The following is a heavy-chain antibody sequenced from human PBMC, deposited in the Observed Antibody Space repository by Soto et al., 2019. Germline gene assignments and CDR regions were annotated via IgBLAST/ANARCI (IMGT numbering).Heavy chain of an antibody. CDR1: GYIFVNYG. V-gene: IGHV1-18*01. Sequence: QVQLVQSEDEVKKPGASVKVSCKASGYIFVNYGIAWVREAPGQGLEWKGWISPYTGNTHSATKVQGRLTMTTDTSTSTAYMDLGSLTSDDTAVYYCVMVDNYVTPTPQDVWGQGTTVTVSS. J-gene: IGHJ6*02. D-gene: IGHD3-16*01. CDR2: ISPYTGNT. CDR3: VMVDNYVTPTPQDV.